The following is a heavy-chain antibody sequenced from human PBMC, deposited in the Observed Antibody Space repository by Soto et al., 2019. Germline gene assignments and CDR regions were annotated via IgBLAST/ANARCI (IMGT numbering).Heavy chain of an antibody. J-gene: IGHJ6*02. Sequence: TVKVYCKSSGFTFTSSAVQWVRQARGQRLEWIGWIVVGSGNTNYAQKFQERVTITRDMSTSTAYMELSSLRSEDSAVYYCAAYAGKYYDFWRRDLGYYYYYLMDVRG. D-gene: IGHD3-3*01. CDR2: IVVGSGNT. CDR1: GFTFTSSA. V-gene: IGHV1-58*01. CDR3: AAYAGKYYDFWRRDLGYYYYYLMDV.